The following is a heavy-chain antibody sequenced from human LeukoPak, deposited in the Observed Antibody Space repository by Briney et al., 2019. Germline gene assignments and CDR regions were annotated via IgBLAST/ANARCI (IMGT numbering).Heavy chain of an antibody. CDR1: GFALSNYY. Sequence: QSGGSLRLSCAASGFALSNYYTHWVRQTPRRVLMRVSHTNPDATTTRYADSVKGRFTVSRDDAKNTLYLVMSSLRAEDTAVYYCARDDVGPNTYDIWGQGTMVTVSS. V-gene: IGHV3-74*01. D-gene: IGHD1-26*01. J-gene: IGHJ3*02. CDR3: ARDDVGPNTYDI. CDR2: TNPDATTT.